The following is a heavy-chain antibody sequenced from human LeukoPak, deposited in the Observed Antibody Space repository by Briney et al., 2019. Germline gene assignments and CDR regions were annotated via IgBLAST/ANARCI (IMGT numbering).Heavy chain of an antibody. CDR3: ARDWGYFDY. CDR1: GFTFSSYA. D-gene: IGHD3-16*01. CDR2: IKQDGSEK. V-gene: IGHV3-7*01. J-gene: IGHJ4*02. Sequence: GGSRRLSCAVSGFTFSSYAMSWVRQAPGKGLEWVANIKQDGSEKYYVDSVKGRFTISRDNAKNSLYLQMNSLRAEDTAVYYCARDWGYFDYWGQGTLVTVSS.